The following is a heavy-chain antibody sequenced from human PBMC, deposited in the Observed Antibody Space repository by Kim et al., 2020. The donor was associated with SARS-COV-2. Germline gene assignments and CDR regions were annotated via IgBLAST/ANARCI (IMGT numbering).Heavy chain of an antibody. J-gene: IGHJ4*02. D-gene: IGHD3-22*01. CDR3: ARGAYGSRGYVYFDV. Sequence: SETLSLICSVSGGSFNENSWSWIRQTPERGLEWLGLFLYTGTIVYNSSFSRRISITYDRSRIQFSLRLASVTTADTGNYFCARGAYGSRGYVYFDVWGRGPLVIVSS. CDR2: FLYTGTI. CDR1: GGSFNENS. V-gene: IGHV4-59*01.